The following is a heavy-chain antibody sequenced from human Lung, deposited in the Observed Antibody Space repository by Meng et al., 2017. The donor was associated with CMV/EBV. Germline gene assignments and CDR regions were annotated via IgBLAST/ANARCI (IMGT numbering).Heavy chain of an antibody. D-gene: IGHD2/OR15-2a*01. J-gene: IGHJ6*01. CDR1: GESLSGYY. V-gene: IGHV4-34*01. CDR2: ISHSGTT. CDR3: ARARLSSRSMDF. Sequence: SQXXSLTXAVYGESLSGYYWTWIRQPPGKGLEWIGEISHSGTTNYNPSLKSRVFISVDTSKNQLSLNLTPVTAAETAVYYCARARLSSRSMDFWGQGTPVTVSS.